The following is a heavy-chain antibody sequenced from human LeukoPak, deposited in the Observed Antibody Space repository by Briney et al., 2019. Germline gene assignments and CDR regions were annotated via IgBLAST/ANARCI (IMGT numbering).Heavy chain of an antibody. V-gene: IGHV1-2*02. J-gene: IGHJ6*03. Sequence: GASVKVSCKASGYIFTGYYMHWVRQAPGQGLEWMGWINPNSGDTNYAQKFQGRVTMTRDTSISTAYMELSRLRSDDTAVYYCARLYYYYMDVWGKGTTVTISS. CDR2: INPNSGDT. CDR3: ARLYYYYMDV. CDR1: GYIFTGYY.